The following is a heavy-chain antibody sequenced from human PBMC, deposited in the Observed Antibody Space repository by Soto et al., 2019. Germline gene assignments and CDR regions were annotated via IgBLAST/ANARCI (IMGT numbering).Heavy chain of an antibody. CDR2: IIPIFGTA. CDR3: ARTRVETAMVQYYYSYGMDV. V-gene: IGHV1-69*12. D-gene: IGHD5-18*01. Sequence: QVQLVQSGAEVKKPGSSVKVSCKASGGTFSSYAISWVRQAPGQGLEWMGGIIPIFGTANYAQKFQGRVTMTADESXXTXSXXLSRLRSEDTAVYYGARTRVETAMVQYYYSYGMDVWGQGTTVTVSS. J-gene: IGHJ6*02. CDR1: GGTFSSYA.